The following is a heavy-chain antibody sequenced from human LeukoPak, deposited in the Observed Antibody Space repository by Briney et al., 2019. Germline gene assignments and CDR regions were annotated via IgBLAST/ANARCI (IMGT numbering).Heavy chain of an antibody. CDR2: IYYSGST. D-gene: IGHD1-7*01. V-gene: IGHV4-39*07. Sequence: SETLSLTCTVSGGSISSSSYYWGWIRQPPGKGLEWIGSIYYSGSTYYNPFLKSRVTISVDTSKNQFSLKLSSVTAADTAVYYCARANVQSDWNSPFDYWGQGTLVTVSS. CDR1: GGSISSSSYY. CDR3: ARANVQSDWNSPFDY. J-gene: IGHJ4*02.